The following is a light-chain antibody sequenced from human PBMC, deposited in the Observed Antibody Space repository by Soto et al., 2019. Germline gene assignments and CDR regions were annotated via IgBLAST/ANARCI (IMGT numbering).Light chain of an antibody. CDR2: AAS. Sequence: DIQMTQSPSTLSASVGDRVTITCRASQSISNYLNWYQQKPGTAPKLLIYAASILQSGVPPRFSGSGSGTDFTLTISSLKPVDFATYHCQQSYRAPLSFGGGTEVEI. V-gene: IGKV1-39*01. J-gene: IGKJ4*01. CDR1: QSISNY. CDR3: QQSYRAPLS.